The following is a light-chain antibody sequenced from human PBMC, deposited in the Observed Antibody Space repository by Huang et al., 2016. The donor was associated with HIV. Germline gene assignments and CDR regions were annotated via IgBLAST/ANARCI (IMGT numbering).Light chain of an antibody. CDR3: QQNDNLLT. CDR2: DAS. V-gene: IGKV1-33*01. Sequence: DIQMTQSPSSLSASVGDRVTITCQASQDISNYLNWYQQKPGKAPELLIYDASNLETGVPSRFSGSGSGTYFTFTISSLQPEDIATYYCQQNDNLLTFGPGTKVDIK. CDR1: QDISNY. J-gene: IGKJ3*01.